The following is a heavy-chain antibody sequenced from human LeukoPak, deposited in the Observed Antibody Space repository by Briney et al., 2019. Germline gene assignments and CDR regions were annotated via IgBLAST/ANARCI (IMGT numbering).Heavy chain of an antibody. CDR1: GGTCSSYA. J-gene: IGHJ4*02. CDR2: IIPIFGTA. D-gene: IGHD4-23*01. CDR3: ARAEVKAGRGMSG. V-gene: IGHV1-69*05. Sequence: ASVKVSCKASGGTCSSYAISWVRQAPGQGLEWMGGIIPIFGTANYAQKFQGRVTVTRDTSTSTVHMELSGLRSEDTAVYYCARAEVKAGRGMSGWGQGTLVTVSS.